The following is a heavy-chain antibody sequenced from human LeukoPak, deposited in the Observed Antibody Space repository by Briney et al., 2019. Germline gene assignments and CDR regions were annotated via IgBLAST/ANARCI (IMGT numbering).Heavy chain of an antibody. CDR3: ARSIHFDY. V-gene: IGHV3-7*01. D-gene: IGHD6-6*01. Sequence: PGGSLRLSCAASGFTFSNYWMSWVRQAPGKGLEWVANIKQDGSEKYYVDSVKGRFTISRDNAKNSLYLQMNRLRAEDTAVYSCARSIHFDYWGQGTLVTVSS. CDR2: IKQDGSEK. CDR1: GFTFSNYW. J-gene: IGHJ4*02.